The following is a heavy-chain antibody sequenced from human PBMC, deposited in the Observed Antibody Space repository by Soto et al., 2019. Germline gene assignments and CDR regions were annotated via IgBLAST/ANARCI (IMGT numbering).Heavy chain of an antibody. CDR2: ITRDGTCK. V-gene: IGHV3-74*03. CDR1: AFNFSNHW. CDR3: ARESGDWPLSWFDP. J-gene: IGHJ5*02. D-gene: IGHD2-21*02. Sequence: PGGSLRLSCAASAFNFSNHWMHWVRQRPGEGLAWVSRITRDGTCKAYARSVKGRFAISRDNAQNTLYLQMNGLTAEDTAVYYCARESGDWPLSWFDPWGLVTLVTVSS.